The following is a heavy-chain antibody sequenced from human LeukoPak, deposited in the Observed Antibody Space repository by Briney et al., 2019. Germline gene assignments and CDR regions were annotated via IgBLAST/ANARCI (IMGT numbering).Heavy chain of an antibody. CDR2: ISETI. V-gene: IGHV3-48*04. Sequence: TGGSLRLSCIASGFVFSRDDMNWVRQAPGQGLEWVAHISETIYYADSVQGRFTISRDNAKNSLYLQMSNLRVDDTAMYYCVREVGRPKTFYFDSWGRGTPVTVSS. CDR1: GFVFSRDD. D-gene: IGHD3-16*01. CDR3: VREVGRPKTFYFDS. J-gene: IGHJ4*02.